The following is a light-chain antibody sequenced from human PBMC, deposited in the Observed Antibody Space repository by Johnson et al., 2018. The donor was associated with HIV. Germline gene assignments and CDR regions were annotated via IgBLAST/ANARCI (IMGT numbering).Light chain of an antibody. Sequence: QAVLTQPPSVSAAPGQKVTISCSGTSSNIGNNYVSWYQQLPGLAPQLLIYDNDKRPSGIPDRFSASKSGTSATLGITGLQNGDEADYYCGAWDSSVRAGVFGTGTLVTVL. CDR1: SSNIGNNY. V-gene: IGLV1-51*01. J-gene: IGLJ1*01. CDR2: DND. CDR3: GAWDSSVRAGV.